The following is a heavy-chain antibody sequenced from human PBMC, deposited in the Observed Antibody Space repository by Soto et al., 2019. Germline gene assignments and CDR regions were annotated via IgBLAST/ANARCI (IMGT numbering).Heavy chain of an antibody. J-gene: IGHJ4*02. V-gene: IGHV4-59*11. CDR1: GVSTSNHY. CDR2: IYYRGTT. D-gene: IGHD2-2*01. Sequence: QVQLQESGPGLVKPSETLSLTCSVSGVSTSNHYWTWIRKPPGQGPEWIGCIYYRGTTNYNASFNSRVTISLDTSKNQFSLKLTSVTTADTAVYYCARGGGSPYHDHEFHYWGQGILVTVSS. CDR3: ARGGGSPYHDHEFHY.